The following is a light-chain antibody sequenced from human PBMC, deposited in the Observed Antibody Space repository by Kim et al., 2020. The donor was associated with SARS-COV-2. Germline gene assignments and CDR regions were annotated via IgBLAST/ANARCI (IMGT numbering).Light chain of an antibody. CDR1: QSVSSPY. Sequence: PGERATLSCRASQSVSSPYLAWYQQKPGQAPRLLIYGASSRATGIPDRFSGSGSGTDFTLTISRLEPEDFAVYYCQQYGSSPPITFGQGTRLEIK. J-gene: IGKJ5*01. V-gene: IGKV3-20*01. CDR2: GAS. CDR3: QQYGSSPPIT.